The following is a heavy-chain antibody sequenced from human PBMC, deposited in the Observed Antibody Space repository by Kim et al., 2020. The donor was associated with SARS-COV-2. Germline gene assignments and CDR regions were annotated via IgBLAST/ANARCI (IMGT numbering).Heavy chain of an antibody. CDR3: AKDRLRYFDWLSAVGY. Sequence: GGSLRLSCAASGFTFSSYAMSWVRQAPGKGLEWVSAISGSGGSTYYADSVKGRFTISRDNSKNTLYLQMNSLRAEDTAVYYCAKDRLRYFDWLSAVGYWGQGTLVTVSS. D-gene: IGHD3-9*01. J-gene: IGHJ4*02. V-gene: IGHV3-23*01. CDR2: ISGSGGST. CDR1: GFTFSSYA.